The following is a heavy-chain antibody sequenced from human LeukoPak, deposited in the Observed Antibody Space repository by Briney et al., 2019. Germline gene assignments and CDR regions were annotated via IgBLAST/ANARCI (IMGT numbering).Heavy chain of an antibody. J-gene: IGHJ4*02. Sequence: GGSLRLSCSASGFTFSIYAMHRARRAPGRGLVYVSAISSSGDSTYYADSVKGRFTISRDNAKKTMYLQMSSVRPEDAAVYYCVRDGMAVAGTAPLDCWGQGTLVTAS. V-gene: IGHV3-64D*09. CDR1: GFTFSIYA. D-gene: IGHD6-19*01. CDR3: VRDGMAVAGTAPLDC. CDR2: ISSSGDST.